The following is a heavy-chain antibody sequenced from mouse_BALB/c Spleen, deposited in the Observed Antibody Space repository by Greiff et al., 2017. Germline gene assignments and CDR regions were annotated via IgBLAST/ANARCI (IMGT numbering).Heavy chain of an antibody. CDR3: ARPIYYDYGEGFFAY. J-gene: IGHJ3*01. CDR2: ISDGGSYT. V-gene: IGHV5-4*02. CDR1: GFTFSDYY. D-gene: IGHD2-4*01. Sequence: EVHLVESGGGLVKPGGSLKLSCAASGFTFSDYYMYWGRQTPEKRLEWVATISDGGSYTYYPDSVKGRFTISRDNAKNNLYLQMSSLKSEDTAMYYCARPIYYDYGEGFFAYWGQGTLVTVSA.